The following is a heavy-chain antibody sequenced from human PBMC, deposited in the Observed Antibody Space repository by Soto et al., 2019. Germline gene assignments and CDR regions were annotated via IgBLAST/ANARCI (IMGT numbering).Heavy chain of an antibody. CDR2: INPSGGST. D-gene: IGHD5-18*01. J-gene: IGHJ4*02. Sequence: ASATVSCKASGYTFTSYYMHWVRQAPGQGLEWMGIINPSGGSTSYAQTFQGRVTMTRDTSTSTVYMELSSLRSEDTAVYYCARESLPVNTAMAPFDYWGQGTLVTVS. V-gene: IGHV1-46*01. CDR3: ARESLPVNTAMAPFDY. CDR1: GYTFTSYY.